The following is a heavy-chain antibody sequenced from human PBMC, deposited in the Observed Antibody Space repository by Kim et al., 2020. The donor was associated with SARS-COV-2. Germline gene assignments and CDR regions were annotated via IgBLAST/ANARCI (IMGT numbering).Heavy chain of an antibody. V-gene: IGHV1-69*01. J-gene: IGHJ6*02. Sequence: AQEVQGRVTITADESTSTAYMGLSSLRSEDTAVYYCARDPDSSSRSGMDVWGQGTTVTVSS. CDR3: ARDPDSSSRSGMDV. D-gene: IGHD6-6*01.